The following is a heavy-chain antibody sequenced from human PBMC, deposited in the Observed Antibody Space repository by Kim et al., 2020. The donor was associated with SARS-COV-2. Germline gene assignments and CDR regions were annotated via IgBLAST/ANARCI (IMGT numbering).Heavy chain of an antibody. CDR1: GGSFNDYY. J-gene: IGHJ4*02. V-gene: IGHV4-34*01. CDR2: INHSGST. Sequence: SETLSLTCAVYGGSFNDYYWSWIRQPPGKGLEWIGEINHSGSTNYNPSLKSRGTISVDTSKNQFSLKLSSVTAADTAVYYCARAFSRPRHQLPSYWGQGTLVTVPS. D-gene: IGHD2-2*01. CDR3: ARAFSRPRHQLPSY.